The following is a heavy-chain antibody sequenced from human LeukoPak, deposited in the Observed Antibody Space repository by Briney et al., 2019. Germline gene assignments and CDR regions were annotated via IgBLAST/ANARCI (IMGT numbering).Heavy chain of an antibody. CDR1: GFTFSTYD. J-gene: IGHJ6*03. D-gene: IGHD2-15*01. Sequence: LSGGSLRLSCAASGFTFSTYDMHWVRQATGKVLEWVSAIDTTGDTYYPGSVKGRFTISRENAKNSLYLQMNSLRAGDTAVYYCARDRGGGHMDVWGKGTTVTISS. V-gene: IGHV3-13*01. CDR3: ARDRGGGHMDV. CDR2: IDTTGDT.